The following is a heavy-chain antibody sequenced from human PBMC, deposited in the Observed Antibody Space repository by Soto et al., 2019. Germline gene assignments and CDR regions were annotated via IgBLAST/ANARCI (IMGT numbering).Heavy chain of an antibody. J-gene: IGHJ6*03. Sequence: PSETLSLTCTVSGGSISSYYWSWIRQPPGKGLEWIGYIYYSGSTNYNPSLKSRVTISVDTSKNQFSLKLTSVTATDTAVYYCVRQGLGALNGLVYGWGKGTTVTVSS. V-gene: IGHV4-59*08. CDR1: GGSISSYY. CDR2: IYYSGST. CDR3: VRQGLGALNGLVYG. D-gene: IGHD2-8*01.